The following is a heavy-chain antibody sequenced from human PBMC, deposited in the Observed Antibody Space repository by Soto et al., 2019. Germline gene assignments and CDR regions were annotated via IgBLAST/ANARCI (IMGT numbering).Heavy chain of an antibody. CDR3: ARGREIHYFDY. CDR1: GFTFSSYA. Sequence: PGGSLRLSSAASGFTFSSYAMSWVRQAPGKGLEWVSVISGSGGSTYYADSVKGRFTISRDNSKNTLYLQMNSLRVEDTAVYYCARGREIHYFDYWGQGTQVTVSS. CDR2: ISGSGGST. J-gene: IGHJ4*02. V-gene: IGHV3-23*01.